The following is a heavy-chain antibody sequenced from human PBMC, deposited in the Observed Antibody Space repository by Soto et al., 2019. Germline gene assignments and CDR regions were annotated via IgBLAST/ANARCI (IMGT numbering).Heavy chain of an antibody. Sequence: PSETLSLTCTVSGGSISSYSWSWIRQPPGKGLEWIGEINHSGNTNYSPSLKSRVTISVDTSKNQFSLKVSSVTAADTAVYYCARDGDYYDSSGYYWRYFDYWGQGTLVTVSS. CDR1: GGSISSYS. CDR2: INHSGNT. D-gene: IGHD3-22*01. CDR3: ARDGDYYDSSGYYWRYFDY. V-gene: IGHV4-34*01. J-gene: IGHJ4*02.